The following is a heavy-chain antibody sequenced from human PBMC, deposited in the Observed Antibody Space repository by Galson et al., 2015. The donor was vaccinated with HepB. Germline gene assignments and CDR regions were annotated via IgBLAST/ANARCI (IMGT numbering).Heavy chain of an antibody. D-gene: IGHD6-19*01. CDR2: IKSKTDGGTT. CDR3: TTGMLAVAGTVDY. CDR1: GFTFSNAW. V-gene: IGHV3-15*01. J-gene: IGHJ4*02. Sequence: SLRLSCAASGFTFSNAWMSWVRQAPGKGLEWVGRIKSKTDGGTTDYAAPVKGRFTISRDDSKNTLYLQMNSLKTEDTAVYYCTTGMLAVAGTVDYWGQGTLVTVSS.